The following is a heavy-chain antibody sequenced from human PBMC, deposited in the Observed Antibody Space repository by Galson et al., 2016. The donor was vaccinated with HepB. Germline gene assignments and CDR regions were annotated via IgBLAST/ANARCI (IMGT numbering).Heavy chain of an antibody. V-gene: IGHV3-21*01. CDR1: GFSFSAYG. Sequence: SLRLSCAASGFSFSAYGFGWVRQAPGKGLEWVSSLSTGSTYTYYAHSVKGRFTVSRDNAKKSIFLEMNTLRAEDTAVYHCARERDYSKSFYHYGMDLWGQGTTVTVSS. CDR2: LSTGSTYT. D-gene: IGHD4-11*01. CDR3: ARERDYSKSFYHYGMDL. J-gene: IGHJ6*02.